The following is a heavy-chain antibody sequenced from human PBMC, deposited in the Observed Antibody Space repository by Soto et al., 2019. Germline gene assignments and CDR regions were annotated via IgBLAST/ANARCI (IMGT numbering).Heavy chain of an antibody. D-gene: IGHD6-19*01. CDR2: ISGSGGST. CDR1: GFTFSSYA. J-gene: IGHJ6*02. V-gene: IGHV3-23*01. Sequence: EVQLLESGGGLVQPGGSLRLSCAASGFTFSSYAMSWVRQAPGKGLEWVSAISGSGGSTYYADSVKGRFTISRDNSKNTLYLQMNSLRAEDTAVYYCAKGQSVAGALYYFYGMDVWGQGTTVTVSS. CDR3: AKGQSVAGALYYFYGMDV.